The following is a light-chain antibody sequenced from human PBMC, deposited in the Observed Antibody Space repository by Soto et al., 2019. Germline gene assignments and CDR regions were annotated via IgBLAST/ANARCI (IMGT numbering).Light chain of an antibody. J-gene: IGLJ3*02. CDR2: STN. V-gene: IGLV8-61*01. CDR3: VLYLGSGIWV. CDR1: SGSVSTSYY. Sequence: QAVVTQEPSFSVSPGRTATLTCGLSSGSVSTSYYPSWYQLTPGQAPRTLIYSTNTRSSGVPDRFSGSILGNKAALTITGAQADDESDYYCVLYLGSGIWVFGGGTQLTVL.